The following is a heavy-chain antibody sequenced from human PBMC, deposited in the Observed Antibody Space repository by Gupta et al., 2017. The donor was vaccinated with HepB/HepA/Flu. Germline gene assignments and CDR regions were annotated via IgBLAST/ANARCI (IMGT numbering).Heavy chain of an antibody. D-gene: IGHD6-19*01. CDR1: GFTFSSYG. CDR2: ILYDGSNK. Sequence: QVQLVESGGGVVQPGRSLRLSCEASGFTFSSYGMHWVRQAPGKGLEWVAVILYDGSNKYYADSVKGRFTISRDNSKNTLYLQMNSLRAEDTAVYYCARERIAVAAIDYWGQGTLVTVSS. V-gene: IGHV3-33*01. J-gene: IGHJ4*02. CDR3: ARERIAVAAIDY.